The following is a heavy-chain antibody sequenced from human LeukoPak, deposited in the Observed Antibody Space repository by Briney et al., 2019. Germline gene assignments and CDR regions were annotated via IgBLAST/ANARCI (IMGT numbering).Heavy chain of an antibody. J-gene: IGHJ4*02. V-gene: IGHV3-7*01. CDR1: GFTFSSYW. D-gene: IGHD3-3*01. Sequence: PGGSLRLSCAASGFTFSSYWMSWVRQAPGKGLEWVANIKQDGSEKYYVDSVKGRFTISRDNAKNSLYLQMNSLRAEDTAVYYCAREYDFWSGYPDYWGQGTLVTVSS. CDR3: AREYDFWSGYPDY. CDR2: IKQDGSEK.